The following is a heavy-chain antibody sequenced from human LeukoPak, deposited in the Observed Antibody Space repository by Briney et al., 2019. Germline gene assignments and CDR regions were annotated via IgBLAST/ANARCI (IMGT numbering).Heavy chain of an antibody. V-gene: IGHV4-34*01. CDR2: INHSGST. CDR1: GGSFSGYY. J-gene: IGHJ5*02. D-gene: IGHD5-24*01. Sequence: SETLSLTCAVYGGSFSGYYWSWIRQPPGKGLEWIGEINHSGSTNYNPSLKSRVTISVDTSKNQFSLKLSSVTAADTAVYYCAKGRVDPWGQGTLATVSS. CDR3: AKGRVDP.